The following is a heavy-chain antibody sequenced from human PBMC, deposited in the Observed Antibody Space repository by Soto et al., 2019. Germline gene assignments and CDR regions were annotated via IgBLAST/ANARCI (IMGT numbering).Heavy chain of an antibody. CDR2: IYYSGST. CDR1: GGSISSSSYY. V-gene: IGHV4-39*01. D-gene: IGHD6-19*01. Sequence: SETLSLTCTVSGGSISSSSYYWGWIRQPQGKGLEWIGSIYYSGSTYYNPSLKSRVTISVDTSKNQFSLKLSSVTAADTAVYYCASLLRLVPNKRAVPWGQGTLVTVST. CDR3: ASLLRLVPNKRAVP. J-gene: IGHJ5*02.